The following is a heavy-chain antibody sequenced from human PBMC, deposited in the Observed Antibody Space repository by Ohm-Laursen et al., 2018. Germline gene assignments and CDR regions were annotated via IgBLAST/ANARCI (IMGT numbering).Heavy chain of an antibody. Sequence: GSSVKVSCKASGYTFTGYYMHWVRQAPGQGLEWMGWINPNSGGTNYAQKFQGRVTMTRDTSISTAYMELSRLRSDDTAVYYCARERITMVRGVIGYFDYWGQGTLVTVSS. CDR3: ARERITMVRGVIGYFDY. V-gene: IGHV1-2*02. J-gene: IGHJ4*02. CDR2: INPNSGGT. D-gene: IGHD3-10*01. CDR1: GYTFTGYY.